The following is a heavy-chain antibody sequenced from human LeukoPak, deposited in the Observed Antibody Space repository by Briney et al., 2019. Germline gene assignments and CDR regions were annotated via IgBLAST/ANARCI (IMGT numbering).Heavy chain of an antibody. V-gene: IGHV3-11*01. Sequence: PGGSLRLSCAASGFTFSDYYMSWIRQAPGKGLEWVSCITSSGSTIYYADSVKGRFTISRDNAKKSLYLQMNSLRAEDTAVYYCVREDFWSGYSNYFDYWGQGTLVTVSS. CDR2: ITSSGSTI. J-gene: IGHJ4*02. D-gene: IGHD3-3*01. CDR1: GFTFSDYY. CDR3: VREDFWSGYSNYFDY.